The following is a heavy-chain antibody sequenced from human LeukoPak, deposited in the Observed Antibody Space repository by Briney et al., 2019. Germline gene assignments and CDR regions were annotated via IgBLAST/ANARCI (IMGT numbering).Heavy chain of an antibody. CDR3: ARGRWEQWLVRAGYYFDY. Sequence: PGGSLRLSCAASGFTFSSYWMSWVRQAPGKGLEWVANIKQDGSEKYYVGSVKGRFTISRDNAKNSLYLQMNSLRAEDTAAYYCARGRWEQWLVRAGYYFDYWGQGTLVTVSS. D-gene: IGHD6-19*01. CDR1: GFTFSSYW. CDR2: IKQDGSEK. V-gene: IGHV3-7*01. J-gene: IGHJ4*02.